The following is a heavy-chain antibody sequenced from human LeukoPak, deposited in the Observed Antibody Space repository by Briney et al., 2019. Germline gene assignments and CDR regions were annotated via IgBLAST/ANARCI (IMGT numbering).Heavy chain of an antibody. V-gene: IGHV3-23*01. CDR1: GFTFSSYA. CDR2: ISGSGGST. D-gene: IGHD3-3*01. Sequence: PGGSLRLSCAASGFTFSSYAMSWVRQAPGKGLEWVSAISGSGGSTYYADSVKGRFTISRDNSKNTLYLQMNSLKTEDTAVYYCTTMIYDFWSGYFLAQDVWGQGTTVTVSS. CDR3: TTMIYDFWSGYFLAQDV. J-gene: IGHJ6*02.